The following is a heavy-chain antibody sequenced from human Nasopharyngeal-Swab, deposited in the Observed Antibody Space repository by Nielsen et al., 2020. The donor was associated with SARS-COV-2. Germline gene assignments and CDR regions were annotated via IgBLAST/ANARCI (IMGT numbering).Heavy chain of an antibody. V-gene: IGHV5-51*01. Sequence: VRQMPGKGLEWMGIIYPGDSDTRYSPSFQGQVTISADKSISTAYLQWSSLKASDTAMYYCVAAAGNNYFDYRGQGTLVTVSS. D-gene: IGHD6-13*01. J-gene: IGHJ4*02. CDR2: IYPGDSDT. CDR3: VAAAGNNYFDY.